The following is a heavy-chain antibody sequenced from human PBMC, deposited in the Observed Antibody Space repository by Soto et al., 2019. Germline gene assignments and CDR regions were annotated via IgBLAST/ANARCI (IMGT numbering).Heavy chain of an antibody. V-gene: IGHV4-30-4*01. D-gene: IGHD4-17*01. CDR2: IYYSGST. CDR3: ARDGPYGDYADWFDP. J-gene: IGHJ5*02. CDR1: GGSISSGDYC. Sequence: SETLSLTCTVSGGSISSGDYCWSWLSKPPGKGLEWIGYIYYSGSTYYNPSLKSRVTISVDTSKNQFSLKLSSVTAADTAVYYCARDGPYGDYADWFDPWGQGTLVTVSS.